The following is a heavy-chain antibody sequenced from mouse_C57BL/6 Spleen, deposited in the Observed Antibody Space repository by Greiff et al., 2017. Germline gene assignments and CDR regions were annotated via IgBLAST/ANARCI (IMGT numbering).Heavy chain of an antibody. CDR2: INPGSGGT. D-gene: IGHD2-3*01. J-gene: IGHJ2*01. V-gene: IGHV1-54*01. CDR3: ATIYDGYYRGYLDY. CDR1: GYAFTNYL. Sequence: VQLQQSGAELVRPGTSVTVSCTASGYAFTNYLIEWVKQTPGQGLEWIGVINPGSGGTDYNEKFKGKATLTADKSSSTAYMQLSSLTSEDSAVYFCATIYDGYYRGYLDYWGQGTTLTVSS.